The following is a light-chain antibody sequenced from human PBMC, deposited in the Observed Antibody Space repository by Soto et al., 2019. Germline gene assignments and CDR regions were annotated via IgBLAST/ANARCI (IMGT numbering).Light chain of an antibody. CDR2: VAS. CDR1: QTINTY. Sequence: DIQMTQSPSSLSASVGDTVTITCRASQTINTYLNWHQHKPGKAPKVLIFVASSLQSGVPRRFCGSGSGTDFTLTISNLQPEDFATYYCQQTCSPPLTFGGGTKVDIK. V-gene: IGKV1-39*01. J-gene: IGKJ4*01. CDR3: QQTCSPPLT.